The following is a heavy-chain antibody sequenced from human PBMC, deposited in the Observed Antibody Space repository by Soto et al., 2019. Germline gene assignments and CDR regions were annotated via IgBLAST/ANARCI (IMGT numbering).Heavy chain of an antibody. CDR1: GFTFSSYA. CDR3: ATRTEPPLTSSVLVIIVGLDF. Sequence: EVQLLESGGGLVQPGGSLRLSCAASGFTFSSYAMSWVRQAPGKGLEWVSAISGSGGSTYYADSVKGRFTISRDNSKNTRYLQMSSLRAEDKAIYYCATRTEPPLTSSVLVIIVGLDFWGQGTLVTVSS. D-gene: IGHD3-3*01. J-gene: IGHJ4*02. CDR2: ISGSGGST. V-gene: IGHV3-23*01.